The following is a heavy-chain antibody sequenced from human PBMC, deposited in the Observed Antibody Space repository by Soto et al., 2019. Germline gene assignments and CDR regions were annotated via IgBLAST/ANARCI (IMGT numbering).Heavy chain of an antibody. J-gene: IGHJ6*02. CDR2: ISGSGGST. CDR3: AKEGGSNGDYNDYYGMDV. CDR1: GFTFSSYA. Sequence: GGSLRLSCAASGFTFSSYAMSWVRQAPGKGLEWVSAISGSGGSTYYADSVKGRFTISRDNSKNTLYLQMNSLRAEDTAVDYCAKEGGSNGDYNDYYGMDVWGQGTTVTISS. V-gene: IGHV3-23*01. D-gene: IGHD4-17*01.